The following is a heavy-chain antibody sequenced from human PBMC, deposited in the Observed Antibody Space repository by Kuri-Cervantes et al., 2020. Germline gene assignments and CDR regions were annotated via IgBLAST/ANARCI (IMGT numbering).Heavy chain of an antibody. J-gene: IGHJ3*02. D-gene: IGHD7-27*01. CDR3: TETGESQYDAFDI. CDR2: ISSSGSTI. CDR1: GFTFSTYS. V-gene: IGHV3-48*01. Sequence: GESLKISCAASGFTFSTYSINWVRQAPGKGLEWVSYISSSGSTIYYADSVKGRFTISRDNSKNTLYLQMNSLRAEDTAVYYCTETGESQYDAFDIWGQGTMVTVSS.